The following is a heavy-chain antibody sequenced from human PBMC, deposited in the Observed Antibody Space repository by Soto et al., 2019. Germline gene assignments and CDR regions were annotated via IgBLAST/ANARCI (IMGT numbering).Heavy chain of an antibody. V-gene: IGHV3-30-3*01. CDR2: ISYDGSNK. J-gene: IGHJ4*02. CDR1: GFTFSSYA. D-gene: IGHD2-15*01. CDR3: VRDRGSDYSLDY. Sequence: QVQLVESGGGVVQPGRSLRLSCAASGFTFSSYAMHWVRQAPGKGLEWVAVISYDGSNKYYADSVKGRFTISRDNSKNTLYLQMNSLRAEDTAVYYCVRDRGSDYSLDYWGQGTLVTVSS.